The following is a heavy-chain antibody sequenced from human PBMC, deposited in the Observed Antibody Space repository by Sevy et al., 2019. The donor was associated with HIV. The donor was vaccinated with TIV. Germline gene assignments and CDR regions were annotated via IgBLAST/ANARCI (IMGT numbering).Heavy chain of an antibody. J-gene: IGHJ6*02. D-gene: IGHD1-26*01. CDR2: IYHSGST. Sequence: SETLSLTCTVSGYSISSGYYWGWIRQPPGKGLEWIGSIYHSGSTYYNPSLKSRVTISVDTSKNQFSLKLSSVTAADTAVYYCARYRWDYYYYYGMDVWGQGTTVTVSS. CDR3: ARYRWDYYYYYGMDV. CDR1: GYSISSGYY. V-gene: IGHV4-38-2*02.